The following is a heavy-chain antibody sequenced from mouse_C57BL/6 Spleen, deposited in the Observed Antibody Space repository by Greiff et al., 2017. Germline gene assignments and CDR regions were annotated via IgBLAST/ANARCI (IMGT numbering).Heavy chain of an antibody. CDR3: ARGTAQASDY. V-gene: IGHV1-19*01. D-gene: IGHD3-2*02. Sequence: VQLKESGPVLVKPGASVKMSCKASGYTFTDYYMNWVKQSHGKSLEWIGVINPYNGGTSYNQKFKGKATLTVDKSSSTAYMELNSLTSEDSAVYYCARGTAQASDYWGQGTTLTVSS. CDR2: INPYNGGT. J-gene: IGHJ2*01. CDR1: GYTFTDYY.